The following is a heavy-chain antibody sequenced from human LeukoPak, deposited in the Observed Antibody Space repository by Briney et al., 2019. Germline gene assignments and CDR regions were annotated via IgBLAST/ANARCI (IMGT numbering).Heavy chain of an antibody. CDR2: LRLDGSEK. V-gene: IGHV3-30*02. J-gene: IGHJ4*02. Sequence: GGSLRLSCAASGFTFSNYAMHWVRQAPGKGLEWVAFLRLDGSEKYYADSVKGRFTISRDNSKNTLYLQMNSLRAEDTAVYYCTKDHGSSWSTFDYWGQGTLVTVSS. CDR1: GFTFSNYA. D-gene: IGHD6-13*01. CDR3: TKDHGSSWSTFDY.